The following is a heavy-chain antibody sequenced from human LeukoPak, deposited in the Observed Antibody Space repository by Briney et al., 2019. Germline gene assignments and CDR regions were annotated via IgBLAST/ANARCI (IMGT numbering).Heavy chain of an antibody. CDR3: ARDQSVAGVFDY. CDR1: GFTFSSYS. J-gene: IGHJ4*02. Sequence: GGSLRLSCVASGFTFSSYSMNWVRQAPGKGLEWVSYISSSTSTIYYADSVKGRFTISRDNAKTSLYLQMNSLRAEDTAVYYCARDQSVAGVFDYWGQGTLVTVSS. CDR2: ISSSTSTI. D-gene: IGHD6-19*01. V-gene: IGHV3-48*04.